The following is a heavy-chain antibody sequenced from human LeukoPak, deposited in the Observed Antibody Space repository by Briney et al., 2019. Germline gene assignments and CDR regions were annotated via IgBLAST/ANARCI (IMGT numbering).Heavy chain of an antibody. CDR3: ARTKTSAYYFDYFDT. CDR2: VSFSGRS. Sequence: SETLSLTCTVSGASVSSRFYYWAWIRQSPGKGLDWIGTVSFSGRSYYNSSLRSRVIISVDTSKNQISLRLTSVAAADTAVYYCARTKTSAYYFDYFDTWGQGALVTVSS. CDR1: GASVSSRFYY. V-gene: IGHV4-39*07. J-gene: IGHJ4*02. D-gene: IGHD3-22*01.